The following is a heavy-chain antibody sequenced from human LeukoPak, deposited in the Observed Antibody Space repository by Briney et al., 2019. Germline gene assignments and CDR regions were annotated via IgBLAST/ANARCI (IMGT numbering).Heavy chain of an antibody. CDR1: GFTFSSYW. V-gene: IGHV3-7*05. Sequence: PGGSLRLSCAASGFTFSSYWMSWVRQAPGKGLEWVANINQDGSEKYYVDSVKGRFTISRDNAKNSLYLQMSSLGAEDTAVYYCAREYYSDSSGPDYWGQGTLVTVSS. CDR2: INQDGSEK. D-gene: IGHD3-22*01. CDR3: AREYYSDSSGPDY. J-gene: IGHJ4*02.